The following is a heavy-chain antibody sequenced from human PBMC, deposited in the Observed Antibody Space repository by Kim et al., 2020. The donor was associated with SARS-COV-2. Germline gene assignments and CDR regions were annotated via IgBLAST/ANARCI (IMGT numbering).Heavy chain of an antibody. CDR2: IWYDGSNK. CDR1: GFTFSSYG. D-gene: IGHD1-26*01. J-gene: IGHJ4*02. CDR3: ARDGAGWELLYYFDY. Sequence: GGSLRLSCAASGFTFSSYGMHWVRQAPGKGLEWVAVIWYDGSNKYYADSVKGRFTISRDNSKNTLYLQMNSLRAEDTAVYYCARDGAGWELLYYFDYWGQGTLVTVSS. V-gene: IGHV3-33*01.